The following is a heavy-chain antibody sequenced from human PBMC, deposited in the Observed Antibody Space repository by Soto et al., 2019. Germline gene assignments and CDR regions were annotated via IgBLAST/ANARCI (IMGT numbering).Heavy chain of an antibody. V-gene: IGHV3-23*01. J-gene: IGHJ6*02. D-gene: IGHD4-17*01. Sequence: EVQLLESGGDLMQPGGSLNLSCAASGFNFISYALTWVRQAPGKGLEWVSSIRLSDGITYYADSVKGRFIISRDISKNTVSLQMNSLRAEDTAVYYCARNGRVPNGDYRRIYDYGLDVWGHGTTVTVSS. CDR3: ARNGRVPNGDYRRIYDYGLDV. CDR1: GFNFISYA. CDR2: IRLSDGIT.